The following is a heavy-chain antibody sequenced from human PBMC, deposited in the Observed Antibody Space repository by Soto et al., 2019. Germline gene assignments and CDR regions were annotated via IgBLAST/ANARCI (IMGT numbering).Heavy chain of an antibody. CDR1: GITFTNYA. V-gene: IGHV3-23*01. J-gene: IGHJ4*02. D-gene: IGHD5-18*01. CDR3: AKEGGGGTAMVTSYFDY. Sequence: EVQLLESGGGLVQPGGSLRLSCAASGITFTNYALSWVRQAPGKGLEWVSGISGSASGTYYADSVKGRFTISRDNSKSTLYLHMNSLRADDTAIYYCAKEGGGGTAMVTSYFDYWGQGTLGTVSS. CDR2: ISGSASGT.